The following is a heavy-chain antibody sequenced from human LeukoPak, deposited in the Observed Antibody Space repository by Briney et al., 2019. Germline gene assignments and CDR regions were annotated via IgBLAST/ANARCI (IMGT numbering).Heavy chain of an antibody. CDR1: GFTFSSYE. CDR2: ISSSGSTI. Sequence: GGSLRLSRAASGFTFSSYEMNWVRRAPGKGLEWVSYISSSGSTIYYADSVKGRFTISRDNAKNSLYLQMNSLRAEDTAVYYCARDSGATMVRGVTPFDYWGQGTLVTVSS. D-gene: IGHD3-10*01. J-gene: IGHJ4*02. V-gene: IGHV3-48*03. CDR3: ARDSGATMVRGVTPFDY.